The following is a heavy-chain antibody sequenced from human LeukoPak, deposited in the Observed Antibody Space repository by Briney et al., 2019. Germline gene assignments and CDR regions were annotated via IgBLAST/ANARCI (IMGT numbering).Heavy chain of an antibody. Sequence: SQTLSLTCTVSGGSISIGDYYWGWIRQHPGKGLEWIGYMYHSGSTSYNPSLKSRLTMSVDTSKNQFSLKLSSVTAADMAVYYCAREDYYDSSGYLDYWGQGTLVTVSS. CDR3: AREDYYDSSGYLDY. V-gene: IGHV4-31*03. CDR1: GGSISIGDYY. D-gene: IGHD3-22*01. CDR2: MYHSGST. J-gene: IGHJ4*02.